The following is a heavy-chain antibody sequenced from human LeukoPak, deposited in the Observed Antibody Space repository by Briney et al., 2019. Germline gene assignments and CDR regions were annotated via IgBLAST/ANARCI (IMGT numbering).Heavy chain of an antibody. J-gene: IGHJ5*02. CDR3: AKGPAMVRGTFDP. D-gene: IGHD3-10*01. CDR2: ISGSGGST. Sequence: GGSLRLSCAASGFTFSSYAMSWVRQAPGKGLEWVSGISGSGGSTYYADSVKGRFTISRDNSNNTLYLQMNSLRAEDTAVYYCAKGPAMVRGTFDPWGQGTLVTVSS. CDR1: GFTFSSYA. V-gene: IGHV3-23*01.